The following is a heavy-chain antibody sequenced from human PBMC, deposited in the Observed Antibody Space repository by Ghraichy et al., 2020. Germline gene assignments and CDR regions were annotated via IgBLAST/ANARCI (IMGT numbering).Heavy chain of an antibody. CDR1: GFTFGDYA. J-gene: IGHJ6*02. CDR2: IRSKAYGGTT. D-gene: IGHD4-11*01. V-gene: IGHV3-49*03. Sequence: GGSLRLSCTASGFTFGDYAMSWFRQAPGKGLEWVGFIRSKAYGGTTEYAASVKGRFTISRDDSKSIAYLQMNSLKTEDTAVYYCTRDQFVTTVTTPGIGSVYGMDVWGQGTTVTVSS. CDR3: TRDQFVTTVTTPGIGSVYGMDV.